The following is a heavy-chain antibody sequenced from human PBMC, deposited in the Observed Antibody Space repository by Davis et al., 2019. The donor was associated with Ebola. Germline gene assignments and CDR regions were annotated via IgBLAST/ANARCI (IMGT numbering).Heavy chain of an antibody. V-gene: IGHV3-66*01. CDR1: GFTVSSNY. D-gene: IGHD5-18*01. Sequence: GESLKISCAASGFTVSSNYMSWVRQAPGKGLEWVSVIYSGGSTYYADSVKGRFTISRDNSKNTLYLQMNSLRAEDTAVYYCARFEPYSYGYDYWGQGTLVTVSS. CDR2: IYSGGST. J-gene: IGHJ4*02. CDR3: ARFEPYSYGYDY.